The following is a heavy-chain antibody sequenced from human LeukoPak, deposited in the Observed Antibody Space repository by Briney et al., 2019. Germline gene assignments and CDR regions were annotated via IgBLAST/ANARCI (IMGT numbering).Heavy chain of an antibody. CDR2: ISGSGGST. V-gene: IGHV3-23*01. CDR3: AKDPYYYGSGSLNY. J-gene: IGHJ4*02. D-gene: IGHD3-10*01. CDR1: GFTFSSYG. Sequence: PGGSLRLSCAGSGFTFSSYGMSWVRQAPGKGLEWVSAISGSGGSTYYADSVKGRFTISRDNSKNTLYLQMNSLRAEDTAVYYCAKDPYYYGSGSLNYWGQGTLVTVSS.